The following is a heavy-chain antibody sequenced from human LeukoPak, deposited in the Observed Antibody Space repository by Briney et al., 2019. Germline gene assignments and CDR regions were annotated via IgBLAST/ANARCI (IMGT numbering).Heavy chain of an antibody. V-gene: IGHV3-21*01. J-gene: IGHJ3*02. Sequence: PGGSLRLSCAASGFTFSSYSMNWVRQAPGKGLEWVSSISSSSSYIYYADSVKGRFTISRDNAKNSLYLQMNSLRAEDTAVYYCAGDLYSLRAFDIWGQGTMVTVSS. D-gene: IGHD2-15*01. CDR1: GFTFSSYS. CDR3: AGDLYSLRAFDI. CDR2: ISSSSSYI.